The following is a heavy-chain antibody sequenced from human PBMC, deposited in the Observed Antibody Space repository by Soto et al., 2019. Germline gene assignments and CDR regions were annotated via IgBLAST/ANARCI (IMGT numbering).Heavy chain of an antibody. V-gene: IGHV4-61*01. D-gene: IGHD6-6*01. CDR1: GGSVSSGSYY. CDR3: ASSIAARPVFY. CDR2: LYYSGST. Sequence: QVQLQESGPGLVKPSETLSLTCTVSGGSVSSGSYYWSWIRQPPGKGLEWIGYLYYSGSTNYNPSLKSRVTISVDTSKNQFSLKLSSVTAADTAVYYCASSIAARPVFYWGQGTLVTVSS. J-gene: IGHJ4*02.